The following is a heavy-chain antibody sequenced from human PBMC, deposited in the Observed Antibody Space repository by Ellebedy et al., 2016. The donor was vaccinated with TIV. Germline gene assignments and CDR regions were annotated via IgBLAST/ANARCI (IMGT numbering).Heavy chain of an antibody. CDR3: ARTGVCGGGYDCRKGLDY. J-gene: IGHJ4*02. CDR2: ISHDGTNK. V-gene: IGHV3-30*04. Sequence: GESLKISCAASGFNFNSYAMHWVRQAPGKGLEWVAVISHDGTNKYYADSVRGRFTISRDNSKNTLYLQMNGLRAEDTAVHYCARTGVCGGGYDCRKGLDYWGQGTLVTVSS. CDR1: GFNFNSYA. D-gene: IGHD5-12*01.